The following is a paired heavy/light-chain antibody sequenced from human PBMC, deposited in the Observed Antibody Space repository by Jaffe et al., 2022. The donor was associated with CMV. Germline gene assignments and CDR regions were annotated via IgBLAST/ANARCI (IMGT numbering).Heavy chain of an antibody. CDR3: ARGSPRTSDDIAAAGTAWYYQYYGWDV. Sequence: QVQLQQWGAGLLKPSETLSLTCAVYSGSFSGYYWSWIRQPPGKGLEWIGEINHSGSTNYNPSLKSRVTVSVDTSKNQFSLRVRSLTAADTAVYFCARGSPRTSDDIAAAGTAWYYQYYGWDVWGQGNTVTVSS. CDR1: SGSFSGYY. D-gene: IGHD6-25*01. CDR2: INHSGST. V-gene: IGHV4-34*02. J-gene: IGHJ6*02.
Light chain of an antibody. CDR3: AAWDDSLSGWV. CDR1: TSNIGNNY. J-gene: IGLJ3*02. V-gene: IGLV1-47*01. CDR2: RNK. Sequence: QSVLTQPPSASGTPGQRVTMSCSGTTSNIGNNYVYWYQQLPGTAPKLLMYRNKQRPSGVPDRFSASKSGTSASLAISGLRSEDEADYYCAAWDDSLSGWVFGGGTKLTVL.